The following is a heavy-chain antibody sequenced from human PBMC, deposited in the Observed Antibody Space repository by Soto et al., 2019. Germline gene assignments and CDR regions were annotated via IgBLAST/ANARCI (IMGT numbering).Heavy chain of an antibody. Sequence: QLQLQESGSGLVKPSQTLSLTCAVSGGSISSGGYSWSWIRQPPVKGLEWIGSIYPSGSTYYNPSLKSRGTISVDRSKNQFSLKLSSVTAADTAVYYCASGTVATKKFDPWGQGTLVTVSS. CDR1: GGSISSGGYS. V-gene: IGHV4-30-2*01. CDR3: ASGTVATKKFDP. CDR2: IYPSGST. D-gene: IGHD5-12*01. J-gene: IGHJ5*02.